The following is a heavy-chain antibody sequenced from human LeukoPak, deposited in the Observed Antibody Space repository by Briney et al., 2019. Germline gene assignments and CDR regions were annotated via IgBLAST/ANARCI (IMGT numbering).Heavy chain of an antibody. V-gene: IGHV4-59*08. CDR2: IYYSGST. CDR3: ASAHFDP. Sequence: SETLSLTCSVSGGSISIHFWSWIRQPPGKGLEWIGYIYYSGSTNYNPSLKSRVTISVDTSKNQFSLKLSSVTAADTAVYYCASAHFDPWGQGTLVTVSS. CDR1: GGSISIHF. J-gene: IGHJ5*02.